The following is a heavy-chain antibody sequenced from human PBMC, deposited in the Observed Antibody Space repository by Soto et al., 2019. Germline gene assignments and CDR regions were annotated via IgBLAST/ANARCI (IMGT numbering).Heavy chain of an antibody. D-gene: IGHD6-13*01. V-gene: IGHV4-59*01. CDR3: ARQHISSSWYRATYSDEGWFDP. CDR1: GGSISSYY. Sequence: SETLSLTCTVSGGSISSYYWSWIRQPPGKGLEWIGYIYYSGSTNYNPSLKSRVTISVDTSKNQFSLKLSSVTAADTAVYYCARQHISSSWYRATYSDEGWFDPWGQGTLVTVSS. CDR2: IYYSGST. J-gene: IGHJ5*02.